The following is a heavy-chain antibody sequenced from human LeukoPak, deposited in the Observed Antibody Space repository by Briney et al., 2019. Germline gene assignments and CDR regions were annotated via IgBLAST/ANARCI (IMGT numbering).Heavy chain of an antibody. V-gene: IGHV4-39*01. CDR1: GGSISSSGYY. J-gene: IGHJ4*02. D-gene: IGHD5-18*01. CDR3: ASSFGYSYGYVDY. Sequence: SETLSLTCTVSGGSISSSGYYWGWIRQPPGTGLEWIGTIYYTGSTYYTPSLKSRVTISVDTSKNQFSLKLSSVTAADTAVYYCASSFGYSYGYVDYWGQGTLVTVSS. CDR2: IYYTGST.